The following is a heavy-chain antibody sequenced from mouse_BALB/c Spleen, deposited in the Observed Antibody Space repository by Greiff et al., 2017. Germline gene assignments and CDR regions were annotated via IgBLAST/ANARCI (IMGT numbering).Heavy chain of an antibody. CDR2: ISSGGSYT. Sequence: EVKVVESGGGLVKPVGSLKLSCAASGFTFSSYAMSWVRQSPEKRLEWVAEISSGGSYTYYPDTVTGRFTISRDNAKNTLYLEMSSLRSEDTAMYYCARTDLPGFAYWGQGTLVTVSA. D-gene: IGHD2-1*01. V-gene: IGHV5-9-4*01. J-gene: IGHJ3*01. CDR1: GFTFSSYA. CDR3: ARTDLPGFAY.